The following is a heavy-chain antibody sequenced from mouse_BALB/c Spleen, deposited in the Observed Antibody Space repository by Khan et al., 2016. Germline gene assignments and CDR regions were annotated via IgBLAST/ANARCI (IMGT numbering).Heavy chain of an antibody. Sequence: VQLQQSGPELVKPGASVKVSCKASGYSFTDYNMYWVKQSHGKSLEWIGYIDPYNGFTSYNQKFKGQVTLTGDHSSSPAFMHLNSLTSEDAAVYYCARYDYDVAWFAYWGQGTLVTVSA. V-gene: IGHV1S135*01. CDR2: IDPYNGFT. J-gene: IGHJ3*01. D-gene: IGHD2-4*01. CDR1: GYSFTDYN. CDR3: ARYDYDVAWFAY.